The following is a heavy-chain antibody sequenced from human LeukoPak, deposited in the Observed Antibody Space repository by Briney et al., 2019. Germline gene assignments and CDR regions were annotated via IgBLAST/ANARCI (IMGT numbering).Heavy chain of an antibody. J-gene: IGHJ4*02. Sequence: PSETLSLTCAVYGGSFSGYYWSWIRQPPGKGLEWIGEINHSGSTNYNPSLESRVTISVDTSKNQFSLKLSSVTAADTAVYYCARADSSGYTFDYWGQGTLVTVSS. V-gene: IGHV4-34*01. CDR3: ARADSSGYTFDY. CDR2: INHSGST. D-gene: IGHD3-22*01. CDR1: GGSFSGYY.